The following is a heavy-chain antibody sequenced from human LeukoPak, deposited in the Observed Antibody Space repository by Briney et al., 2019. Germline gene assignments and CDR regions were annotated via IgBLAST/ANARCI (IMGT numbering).Heavy chain of an antibody. J-gene: IGHJ4*02. CDR1: GFIFSSYT. V-gene: IGHV3-21*01. Sequence: PGGSLRLSCAASGFIFSSYTMNWVRQAPGKGLEWVSSISSSSSYIYYADSVKGRFTISRDNAKNSLYLQMSSLRAEDTAVYYCARESLRVVGATTVDSWGQGTLVTVSS. CDR2: ISSSSSYI. D-gene: IGHD1-26*01. CDR3: ARESLRVVGATTVDS.